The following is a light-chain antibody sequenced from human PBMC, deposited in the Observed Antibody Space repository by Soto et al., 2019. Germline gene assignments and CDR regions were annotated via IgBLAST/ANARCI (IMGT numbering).Light chain of an antibody. Sequence: QSVLTQPASVSGSRGQSVTISCTGSSSDVGGYNYVSWYQHHPGKAPKLMIYDVSNRPPGFSNRFSGSKSGNTASLTISGLQAEYEADYYCSSYTSHSTSRYVSGTGTKVTVL. CDR3: SSYTSHSTSRYV. V-gene: IGLV2-14*03. CDR2: DVS. J-gene: IGLJ1*01. CDR1: SSDVGGYNY.